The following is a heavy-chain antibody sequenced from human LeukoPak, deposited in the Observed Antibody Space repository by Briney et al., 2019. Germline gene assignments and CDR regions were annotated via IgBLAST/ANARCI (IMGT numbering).Heavy chain of an antibody. CDR1: GYTFTASF. D-gene: IGHD5-18*01. CDR2: INPNSGGT. CDR3: AIIMATAMAHDY. V-gene: IGHV1-2*06. J-gene: IGHJ4*02. Sequence: ASVKASSKASGYTFTASFINWVRQAPGHGLEWMGRINPNSGGTNYPQNSQGELTLTRDTSISTADLELSRLTSDDTAVYYCAIIMATAMAHDYWGQGTLVTVS.